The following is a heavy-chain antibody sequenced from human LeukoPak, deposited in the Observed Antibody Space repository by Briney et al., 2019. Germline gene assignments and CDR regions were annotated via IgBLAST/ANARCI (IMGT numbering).Heavy chain of an antibody. CDR3: ARDFHIVVVTATYYYGMDV. V-gene: IGHV3-21*01. CDR1: GFTFSSYS. D-gene: IGHD2-21*02. Sequence: GGPLRLSCAASGFTFSSYSMNWVRQAPGKGLEWVSSISSSSGYIYYADSVKGRFTISRDNAKNSLYLQMNSLRAEDTAVYYCARDFHIVVVTATYYYGMDVWGQGTTVTVSS. J-gene: IGHJ6*02. CDR2: ISSSSGYI.